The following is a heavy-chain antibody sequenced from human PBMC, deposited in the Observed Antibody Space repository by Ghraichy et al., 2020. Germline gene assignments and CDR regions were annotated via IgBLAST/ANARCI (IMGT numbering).Heavy chain of an antibody. CDR3: ARAPNMIFGVVYAMDV. CDR1: GFTFSSYW. Sequence: GGSLRLSCAASGFTFSSYWMHWVRQAPGKGLVWVSRINSDGSSTSYADSVKGRFTISRDNAKNTLYLQMNSLRAEDTAVYYCARAPNMIFGVVYAMDVWGQGTTVTVSS. CDR2: INSDGSST. V-gene: IGHV3-74*01. J-gene: IGHJ6*02. D-gene: IGHD3/OR15-3a*01.